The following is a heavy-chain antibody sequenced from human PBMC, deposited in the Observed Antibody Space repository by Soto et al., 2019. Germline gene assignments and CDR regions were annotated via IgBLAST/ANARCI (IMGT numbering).Heavy chain of an antibody. CDR3: AGGEDYGDYEGADAFDI. Sequence: QVQLVQSGAEVKKPGASVKVSCKASGYTFTSYGISWVRQAPGQGLEWMGWISAYNGNTNYAQKLQGRVTMTTDTSKSTAYVEERSLRSGHAGVFYWAGGEDYGDYEGADAFDIWGQGTMVTVSS. D-gene: IGHD4-17*01. V-gene: IGHV1-18*01. CDR2: ISAYNGNT. CDR1: GYTFTSYG. J-gene: IGHJ3*02.